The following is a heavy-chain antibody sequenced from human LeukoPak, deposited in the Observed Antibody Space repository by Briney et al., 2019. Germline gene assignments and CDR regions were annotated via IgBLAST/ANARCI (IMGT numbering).Heavy chain of an antibody. J-gene: IGHJ4*02. CDR2: ISSTSTVI. Sequence: PGGSLRLSCAASGFTFSSYEMNWVRQAPGKGLEWVSYISSTSTVIYYGDSVKGRFTISRDNAKNSLYLQMSSLRAEDTAVYYCASGIAASGTPDHWGQGTLVTVSS. CDR3: ASGIAASGTPDH. CDR1: GFTFSSYE. V-gene: IGHV3-48*03. D-gene: IGHD6-13*01.